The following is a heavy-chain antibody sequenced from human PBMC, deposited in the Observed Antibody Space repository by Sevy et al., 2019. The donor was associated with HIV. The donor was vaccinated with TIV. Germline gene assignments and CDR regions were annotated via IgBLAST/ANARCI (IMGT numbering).Heavy chain of an antibody. CDR3: ARSEMATILSY. J-gene: IGHJ4*02. CDR1: VFTVSSNY. D-gene: IGHD5-12*01. V-gene: IGHV3-53*01. CDR2: IYSGGST. Sequence: GGSLRLSCAASVFTVSSNYMSWVRQAPGKGLEWVSVIYSGGSTYYADSVKGRFTISRDNSKNTLYLQMNSLRAEDTAVYYCARSEMATILSYWGQGTLVTVSS.